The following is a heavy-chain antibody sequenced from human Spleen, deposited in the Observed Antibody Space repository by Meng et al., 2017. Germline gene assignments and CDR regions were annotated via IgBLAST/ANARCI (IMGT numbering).Heavy chain of an antibody. D-gene: IGHD3-3*01. V-gene: IGHV4-34*01. CDR3: ARVSRGWSGYYGY. J-gene: IGHJ4*02. CDR1: GGSFVGYS. CDR2: INHSGGT. Sequence: WGAGLFDPSETLALTCAFYGGSFVGYSWSWIRQPPGKGLDWIGEINHSGGTNYNPSLKSRVTISVDTSKNQFSLKLSSVTAADTAVYYCARVSRGWSGYYGYWGQGTLVTVSS.